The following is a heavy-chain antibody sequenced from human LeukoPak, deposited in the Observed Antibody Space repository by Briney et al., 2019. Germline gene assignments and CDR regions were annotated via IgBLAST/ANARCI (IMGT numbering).Heavy chain of an antibody. CDR1: GGSIRSSSYY. CDR2: IYYSGTT. Sequence: SETLSLTCTVSGGSIRSSSYYWDWIRQPPGKGLEWIGSIYYSGTTHYNPSLESRVTISVDTSKNQFSLNLSSVTAADTAVYYCARTSGYYFDYWGQGTLVTVSS. D-gene: IGHD3-3*01. J-gene: IGHJ4*02. V-gene: IGHV4-39*07. CDR3: ARTSGYYFDY.